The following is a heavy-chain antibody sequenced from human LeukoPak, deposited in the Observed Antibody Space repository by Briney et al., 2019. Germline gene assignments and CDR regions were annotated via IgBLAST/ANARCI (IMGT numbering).Heavy chain of an antibody. CDR3: AIFGVVVVAAIDY. D-gene: IGHD2-15*01. V-gene: IGHV1-2*02. CDR2: INPNSGGT. CDR1: GYTFTGYY. J-gene: IGHJ4*02. Sequence: ASVKVSCKASGYTFTGYYMHWVRQAPGQGLEWMGWINPNSGGTNYAQKFQGGVTMTRDTSISTAYMELSRLRSDDTAVYYCAIFGVVVVAAIDYWGQGTLVTVSS.